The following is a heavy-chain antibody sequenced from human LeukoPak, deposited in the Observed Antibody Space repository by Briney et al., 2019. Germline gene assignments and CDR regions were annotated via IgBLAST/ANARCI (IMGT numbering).Heavy chain of an antibody. CDR1: GFTFSSYS. CDR2: ISGSSSYI. Sequence: PGGSLRLSCAASGFTFSSYSMNWVRQAPGKGLEWVSSISGSSSYIYYADSVKGRFTISRDNAKNSLYLQMNSLRAEDAAVYYCAKAPVTTCSGAYCYPFDYWGQGTLVTVSS. D-gene: IGHD2-21*01. J-gene: IGHJ4*02. V-gene: IGHV3-21*04. CDR3: AKAPVTTCSGAYCYPFDY.